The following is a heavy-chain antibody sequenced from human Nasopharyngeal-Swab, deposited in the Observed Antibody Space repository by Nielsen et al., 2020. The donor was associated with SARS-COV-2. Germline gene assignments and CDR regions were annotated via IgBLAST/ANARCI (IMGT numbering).Heavy chain of an antibody. CDR1: GFTFSSYA. Sequence: ESLKISCAASGFTFSSYAMSWVRQAPGKGLEWVSAISGSGGSTYYADSVKGRFTISRDNSKNTLYLQMNSLRAEDTAVYYCAKAGRAMVRGVTPFDYWGQGTLVTVSS. J-gene: IGHJ4*02. D-gene: IGHD3-10*01. V-gene: IGHV3-23*01. CDR3: AKAGRAMVRGVTPFDY. CDR2: ISGSGGST.